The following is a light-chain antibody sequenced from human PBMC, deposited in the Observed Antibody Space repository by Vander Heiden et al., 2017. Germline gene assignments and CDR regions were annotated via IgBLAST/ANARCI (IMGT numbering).Light chain of an antibody. Sequence: DIQMTQSPSSLSASVGDRVTITCRASQSISSYLNWYQQKPGKALKLLIYAASSLQSGVPSRFSGSGSGTDFTLTISSLQPEDFATYYCQQSYSTLGTFGQGTKLEIK. CDR1: QSISSY. CDR3: QQSYSTLGT. CDR2: AAS. V-gene: IGKV1-39*01. J-gene: IGKJ2*02.